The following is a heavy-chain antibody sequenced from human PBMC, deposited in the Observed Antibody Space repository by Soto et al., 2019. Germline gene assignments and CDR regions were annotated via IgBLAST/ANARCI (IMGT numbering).Heavy chain of an antibody. Sequence: PSETLSLTCTVSGGSIRSNYWSWIRQPAGKGLEWIGRIYTSASTNYNPSLKSRVTMAVDTSKNQFFLKLSSVTAADTAVYYCAGRLEVSGSSSGNAFDIWGQGTMVTVSS. V-gene: IGHV4-4*07. CDR2: IYTSAST. CDR1: GGSIRSNY. D-gene: IGHD6-6*01. J-gene: IGHJ3*02. CDR3: AGRLEVSGSSSGNAFDI.